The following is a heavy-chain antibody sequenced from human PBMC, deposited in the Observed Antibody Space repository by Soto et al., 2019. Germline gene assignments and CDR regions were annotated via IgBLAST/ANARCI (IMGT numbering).Heavy chain of an antibody. CDR3: ALNYDYDSSGYLSS. D-gene: IGHD3-22*01. CDR2: IYWDDDK. J-gene: IGHJ5*02. V-gene: IGHV2-5*02. CDR1: GFSLSTSGLG. Sequence: QITLKESGPTLVKPTQTLTLTCTFSGFSLSTSGLGVGWIRQPTGKALEWLALIYWDDDKRYSPSVKSRLTITKDPSKNQAVLTMTNMDPVDTATYYCALNYDYDSSGYLSSWGQGILVTVSS.